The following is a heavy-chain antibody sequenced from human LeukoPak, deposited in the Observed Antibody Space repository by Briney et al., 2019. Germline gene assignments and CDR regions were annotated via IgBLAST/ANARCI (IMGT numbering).Heavy chain of an antibody. CDR2: IRYDGSNK. D-gene: IGHD6-13*01. V-gene: IGHV3-30*02. Sequence: GGSLRLSCAASVYTFSSYGTHGVPGAPGRGGEGVAYIRYDGSNKYYTHSEKRRFTISRDNSKNMLYLQMNSLSAEDTAVYYCANKARAGRFDYWGQGTVVTVSS. J-gene: IGHJ4*02. CDR3: ANKARAGRFDY. CDR1: VYTFSSYG.